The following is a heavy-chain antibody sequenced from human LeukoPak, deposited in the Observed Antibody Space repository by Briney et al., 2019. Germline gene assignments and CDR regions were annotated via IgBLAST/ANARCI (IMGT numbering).Heavy chain of an antibody. Sequence: GGSLRLSCAASGFTFSSYWMSWVRQAPGKGLEWVANIKQDGSEKYYVDSVKGRFTISRDNAKNSLYLQMNSLRAEDTAVYYCARDRSYYYGSGYYYYYMDVWGKGTTVTISS. CDR2: IKQDGSEK. D-gene: IGHD3-10*01. V-gene: IGHV3-7*01. J-gene: IGHJ6*03. CDR1: GFTFSSYW. CDR3: ARDRSYYYGSGYYYYYMDV.